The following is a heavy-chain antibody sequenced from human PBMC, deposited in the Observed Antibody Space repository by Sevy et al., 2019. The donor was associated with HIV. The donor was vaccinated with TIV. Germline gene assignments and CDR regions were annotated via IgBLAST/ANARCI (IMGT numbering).Heavy chain of an antibody. D-gene: IGHD2-15*01. CDR2: FSGSAGST. V-gene: IGHV3-23*01. Sequence: GGSLRLSCAASGFTFSTYTMSWVRQAPGKGLEWVSAFSGSAGSTYYADLVQGRFTISRENSKNTLYLQMNSRRAEDTAVYYCAKGDRTFYGLDVWGQGTTVTVSS. CDR3: AKGDRTFYGLDV. J-gene: IGHJ6*02. CDR1: GFTFSTYT.